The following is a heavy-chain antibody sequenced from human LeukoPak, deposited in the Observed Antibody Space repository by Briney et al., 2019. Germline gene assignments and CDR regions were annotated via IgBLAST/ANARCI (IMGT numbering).Heavy chain of an antibody. CDR1: GFTFSSYS. J-gene: IGHJ6*02. V-gene: IGHV3-48*01. D-gene: IGHD3-22*01. Sequence: GGSLRLSCAASGFTFSSYSMNWVRQAPGKGLEWVSYISSSSTIYYADSVKGRFTISRDNSKNTLYLQMNSLRAEDTAVYYCARESRYYDSSGYYPIDYYYYGMDVWGQGTTVTVSS. CDR2: ISSSSTI. CDR3: ARESRYYDSSGYYPIDYYYYGMDV.